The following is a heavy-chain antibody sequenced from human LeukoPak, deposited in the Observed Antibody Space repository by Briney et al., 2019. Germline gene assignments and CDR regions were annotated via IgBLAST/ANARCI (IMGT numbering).Heavy chain of an antibody. Sequence: PSETLSLTCAVSGGSISSGGYSWSWIRQPPGKGLEWIGYIYYSGRTNYNPSLKSRVTISLDTSKSQFSLKLTSVTAADTAVYYCAREYYYGVDVWGQGTTVTVSS. V-gene: IGHV4-61*08. J-gene: IGHJ6*02. CDR2: IYYSGRT. CDR1: GGSISSGGYS. CDR3: AREYYYGVDV.